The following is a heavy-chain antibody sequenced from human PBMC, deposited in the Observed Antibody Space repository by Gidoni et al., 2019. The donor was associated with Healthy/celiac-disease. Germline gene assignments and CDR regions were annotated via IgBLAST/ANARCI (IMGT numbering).Heavy chain of an antibody. J-gene: IGHJ4*02. V-gene: IGHV3-66*01. CDR3: ARKDDSSGIFDY. Sequence: EVQLVESGGGLVQPGGSLRLSCAASGFTVSSNYMGWVRQAPGKGLEWVSVIYSGGSTYYADSVKGRFTISRDNSKNTLYLQMNSLRAEDTAVYYCARKDDSSGIFDYWGQGTLVTVSS. CDR2: IYSGGST. D-gene: IGHD3-22*01. CDR1: GFTVSSNY.